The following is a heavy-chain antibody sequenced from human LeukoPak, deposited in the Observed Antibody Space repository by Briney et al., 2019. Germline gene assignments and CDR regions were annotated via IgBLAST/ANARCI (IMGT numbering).Heavy chain of an antibody. D-gene: IGHD6-13*01. CDR1: GGSFSGYY. Sequence: AETLSLTCAVYGGSFSGYYWSWIRQPPGKGLEWIGEINHSGSTNYNPSLKSRVTISVDTSKNQFSLKLSSVTAADTAVYYCARAGIAAAARGWFDPWGQGTLVTVSS. CDR2: INHSGST. J-gene: IGHJ5*02. CDR3: ARAGIAAAARGWFDP. V-gene: IGHV4-34*01.